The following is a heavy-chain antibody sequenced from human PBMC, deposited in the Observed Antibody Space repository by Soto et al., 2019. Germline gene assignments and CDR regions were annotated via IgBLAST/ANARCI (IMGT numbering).Heavy chain of an antibody. V-gene: IGHV1-69*13. Sequence: SVKVSCKASGGTFSSYAISWVRQAPGQGLEWMGGIIPIFGTANYAQKFQGRVTITADESTSTAYMELSSLRSEDTAVYYCARAHLGYCSSTSCSVYYYYYGVDVWGQGTTVTVSS. CDR3: ARAHLGYCSSTSCSVYYYYYGVDV. J-gene: IGHJ6*02. CDR1: GGTFSSYA. CDR2: IIPIFGTA. D-gene: IGHD2-2*01.